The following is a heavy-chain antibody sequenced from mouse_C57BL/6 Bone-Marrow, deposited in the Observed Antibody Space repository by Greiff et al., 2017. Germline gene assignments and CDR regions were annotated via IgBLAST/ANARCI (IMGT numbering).Heavy chain of an antibody. CDR3: SRGEGYGSRAWFAY. V-gene: IGHV1-53*01. J-gene: IGHJ3*01. CDR2: INPSNGGT. D-gene: IGHD1-1*01. CDR1: GYTFTSYW. Sequence: VQLQQSGTELVKPGASVKLSCKASGYTFTSYWMHWVKQRPGQGLEWIGNINPSNGGTNYNEKFKSKATLTVDKSSSKAYMQLSSLTSEDSAFYYCSRGEGYGSRAWFAYCGQGTLVTVSA.